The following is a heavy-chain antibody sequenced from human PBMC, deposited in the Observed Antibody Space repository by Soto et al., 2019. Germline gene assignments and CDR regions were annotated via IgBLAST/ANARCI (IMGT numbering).Heavy chain of an antibody. CDR1: GFTVSSNY. J-gene: IGHJ4*02. CDR3: ASAYYYDSSGYYLSH. Sequence: EVQLVETGGGLIQPGGSLRLSCAASGFTVSSNYMSWVRQAPGKGLEWVSVIYSGGSTYYADSVKGRLTISRDNSKNTLYLQMNSLRAEDTAVYYCASAYYYDSSGYYLSHWGQGTLVTVSS. D-gene: IGHD3-22*01. CDR2: IYSGGST. V-gene: IGHV3-53*02.